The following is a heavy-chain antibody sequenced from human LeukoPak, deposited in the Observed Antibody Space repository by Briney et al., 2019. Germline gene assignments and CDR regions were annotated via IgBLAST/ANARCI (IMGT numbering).Heavy chain of an antibody. Sequence: PGGSLRLSCAASGFTFSSYIMNWVRQAPGKGLEWVSYISRISSTIYYAESVKGRFTISRDNAKNSLYLQMNSLRAEDTAVYYCARGTHYYDSSGYYTEFDYWGQGTLVTVSS. J-gene: IGHJ4*02. CDR2: ISRISSTI. D-gene: IGHD3-22*01. CDR1: GFTFSSYI. V-gene: IGHV3-48*01. CDR3: ARGTHYYDSSGYYTEFDY.